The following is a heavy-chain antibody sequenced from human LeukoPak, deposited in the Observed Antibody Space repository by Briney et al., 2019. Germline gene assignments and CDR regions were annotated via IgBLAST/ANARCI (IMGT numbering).Heavy chain of an antibody. V-gene: IGHV1-46*01. D-gene: IGHD3-10*01. Sequence: ASVKVSCKASGYTFTSYYMHWVRQAPGQGLEWMGIINPSGGSTSYAQKFQGRVTITRDTSTSTVYMELSSLRSEDTAVYYCARGAITMVRGAIGWFDPWGQGTLVTVSS. CDR1: GYTFTSYY. CDR2: INPSGGST. J-gene: IGHJ5*02. CDR3: ARGAITMVRGAIGWFDP.